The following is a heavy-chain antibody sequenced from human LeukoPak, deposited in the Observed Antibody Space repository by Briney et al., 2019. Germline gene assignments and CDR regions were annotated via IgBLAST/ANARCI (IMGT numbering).Heavy chain of an antibody. CDR3: AKDVCSGGSCHFDY. J-gene: IGHJ4*02. CDR2: ISGSGGST. D-gene: IGHD2-15*01. Sequence: GGSLRLSCAASGFTFSSYAMSWVRQAPGKGLEWVSAISGSGGSTYYADSVKGRFTISRDNSENTLYLQMNSLRAEDTAVYYCAKDVCSGGSCHFDYWGQGTLVTVSS. CDR1: GFTFSSYA. V-gene: IGHV3-23*01.